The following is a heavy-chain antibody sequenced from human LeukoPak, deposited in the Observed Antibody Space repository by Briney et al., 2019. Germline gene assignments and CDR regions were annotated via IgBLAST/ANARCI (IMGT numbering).Heavy chain of an antibody. V-gene: IGHV4-59*01. CDR3: ARDRSEFDY. J-gene: IGHJ4*02. CDR2: IYYSGST. CDR1: GGSISTYY. Sequence: SETLSLTCTVSGGSISTYYWSWIRQPPGKGLEWIGYIYYSGSTNYNPSLKSRVTISVDTSKNRFSLKLSSVTAADTAVYYCARDRSEFDYWGQGTLVTVSS.